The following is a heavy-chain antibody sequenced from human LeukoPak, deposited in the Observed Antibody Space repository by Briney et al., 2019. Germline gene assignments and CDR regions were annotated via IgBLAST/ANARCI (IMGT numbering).Heavy chain of an antibody. J-gene: IGHJ3*02. CDR1: GYTFTGYY. V-gene: IGHV1-2*02. D-gene: IGHD3-10*01. CDR3: ARGAHYYGSGRSPARDAFDI. Sequence: ASVKVSCKASGYTFTGYYMHWVRQAPGQGLEWMGWINPNSGGTNYAQKFQGRVTMTRDTSISTAYMELSRLRSDDTAVYYCARGAHYYGSGRSPARDAFDIWGQGTMVTVSS. CDR2: INPNSGGT.